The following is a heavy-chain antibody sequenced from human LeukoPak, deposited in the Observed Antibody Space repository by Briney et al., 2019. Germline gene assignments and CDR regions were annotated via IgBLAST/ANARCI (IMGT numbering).Heavy chain of an antibody. J-gene: IGHJ4*02. D-gene: IGHD4-17*01. CDR3: ARGYGDGTVLGY. V-gene: IGHV1-2*02. CDR1: GYTFTGYY. Sequence: ASVKVSCKASGYTFTGYYMYWVRQAPGQGLEWMGWINPSSGGTNYAQKFQGRVTMTRDTSISTAYMELSRLRSDDTAVYYCARGYGDGTVLGYWGQGTLVTVSS. CDR2: INPSSGGT.